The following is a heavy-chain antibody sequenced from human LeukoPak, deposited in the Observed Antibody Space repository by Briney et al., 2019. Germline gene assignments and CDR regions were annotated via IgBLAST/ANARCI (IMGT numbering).Heavy chain of an antibody. V-gene: IGHV3-43*02. CDR2: ISADGGST. CDR3: AKESGKFDY. Sequence: AGSLPVSRVASGLNFDDSAMHWVRQAPGKGLEWVSLISADGGSTFSADSVKGRFSISRDNSKNSLYLQMNSLRSEDTAMYYCAKESGKFDYWGQGTVVAVSS. CDR1: GLNFDDSA. J-gene: IGHJ4*02.